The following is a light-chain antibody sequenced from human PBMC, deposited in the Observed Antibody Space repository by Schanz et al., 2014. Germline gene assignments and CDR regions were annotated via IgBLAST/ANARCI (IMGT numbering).Light chain of an antibody. V-gene: IGKV1-39*01. Sequence: DIQMTQSPSSLSASVGDRVTITCRTSQSITTYLNWYQQKPGKAPKLLIYAASSLQSGVPSRFSGSGSGTDFTLTIASLQPEDFATYYCHQTYSPPRTFGPGTKVEIK. CDR3: HQTYSPPRT. CDR2: AAS. J-gene: IGKJ1*01. CDR1: QSITTY.